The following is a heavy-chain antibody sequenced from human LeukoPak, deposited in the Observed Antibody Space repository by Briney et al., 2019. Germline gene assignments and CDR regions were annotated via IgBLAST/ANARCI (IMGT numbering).Heavy chain of an antibody. CDR2: IFHSGSA. Sequence: SETLSLTCAVSGGSISSRDWWTWVRQPPGKGLEWIGEIFHSGSANYNPSLQSRVTMSVDTSKNQFSLKLSPLTAADTAVYYCSRFRMVRGVIIPYGLDVWGQGTSVTVS. CDR3: SRFRMVRGVIIPYGLDV. J-gene: IGHJ6*02. V-gene: IGHV4-4*02. D-gene: IGHD3-10*01. CDR1: GGSISSRDW.